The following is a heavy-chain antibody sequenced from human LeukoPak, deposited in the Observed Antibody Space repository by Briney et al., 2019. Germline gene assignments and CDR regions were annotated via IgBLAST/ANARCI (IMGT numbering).Heavy chain of an antibody. CDR2: INHDGSST. V-gene: IGHV3-74*01. CDR3: AKSLFAITVTTAGDY. D-gene: IGHD4-17*01. J-gene: IGHJ4*02. Sequence: GSLRLSCATSGFTFSTFWMHWVRQAPGKGLVWVSRINHDGSSTNYADSVKGRFTISRDNAKNTLYLQMNSLRAEDTAVYYCAKSLFAITVTTAGDYWGQGTLVTVSS. CDR1: GFTFSTFW.